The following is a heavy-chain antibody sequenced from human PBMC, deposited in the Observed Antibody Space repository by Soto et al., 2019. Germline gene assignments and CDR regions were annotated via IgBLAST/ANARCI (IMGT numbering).Heavy chain of an antibody. CDR1: GGSISSGGYY. J-gene: IGHJ5*02. D-gene: IGHD5-12*01. V-gene: IGHV4-31*03. Sequence: QVQLQESGPGLVKPSQTLSLTCTVSGGSISSGGYYWSWIRQHPGKGLEWIGYIYYSGSTYYNPPLKSRVTISVDTSKNQFSLKLSSVTAADTAVYYCAREKMATTHYMWFDPWGQGTLVTFSS. CDR2: IYYSGST. CDR3: AREKMATTHYMWFDP.